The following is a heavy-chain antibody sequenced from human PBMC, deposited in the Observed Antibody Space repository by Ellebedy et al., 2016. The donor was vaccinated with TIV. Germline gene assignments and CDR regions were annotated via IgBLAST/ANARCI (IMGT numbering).Heavy chain of an antibody. D-gene: IGHD1-1*01. Sequence: SGPTLVKPTQTLTLTCTFSGFSLSTSGMCVSWIRQPPGKALEWLARIDWDDDKYYSTSLKTRLTISKDTSKNQVVLTMTNMDPVDTATYYCARTGYTNEALDWFDPWGQGTLVTVSS. CDR3: ARTGYTNEALDWFDP. V-gene: IGHV2-70*11. CDR1: GFSLSTSGMC. CDR2: IDWDDDK. J-gene: IGHJ5*02.